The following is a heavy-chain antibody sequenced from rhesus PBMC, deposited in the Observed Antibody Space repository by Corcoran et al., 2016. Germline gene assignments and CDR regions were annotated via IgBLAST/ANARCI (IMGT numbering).Heavy chain of an antibody. V-gene: IGHV4-165*01. CDR2: FSGRSANT. Sequence: QVQLQESGPGLVKPSETLSLTCAVSGGSFSGYYWGWIRQPPGKGLGWIGYFSGRSANTHSHPPLSRRVTLSTDPSKNQFSLKLSSVTAADTAVYYCARDGRYCSGIYCYVVGGLDSWGQGVVVTVSS. D-gene: IGHD2-27*01. CDR3: ARDGRYCSGIYCYVVGGLDS. CDR1: GGSFSGYY. J-gene: IGHJ6*01.